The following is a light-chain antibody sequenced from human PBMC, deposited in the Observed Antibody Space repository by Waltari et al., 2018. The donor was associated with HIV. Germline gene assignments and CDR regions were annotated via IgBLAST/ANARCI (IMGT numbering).Light chain of an antibody. CDR1: NIERKS. CDR2: YDN. J-gene: IGLJ2*01. CDR3: QVWDSTSDHVL. Sequence: VLTQPPSVSVATGKTATITCGGQNIERKSVHAYQQKPGQAPVLVIYYDNDRPSGIPERFSGSNAGDTATLTIRRVGDGDEADYYCQVWDSTSDHVLFGGGTKLTVL. V-gene: IGLV3-21*04.